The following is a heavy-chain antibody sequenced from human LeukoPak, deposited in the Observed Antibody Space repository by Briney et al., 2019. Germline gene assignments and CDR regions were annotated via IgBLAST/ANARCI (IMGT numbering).Heavy chain of an antibody. CDR3: ARDRDGYNLGAFDI. CDR1: GGSISVGTYY. J-gene: IGHJ3*02. D-gene: IGHD5-24*01. V-gene: IGHV4-30-4*08. CDR2: IYYSGST. Sequence: SETLSLTCTVSGGSISVGTYYWSWIRQPPGKGLEWIGYIYYSGSTYYNPSLKSRVSISVDTSKNQFSLKLSSVTAADTAVFYCARDRDGYNLGAFDIWGQGTMVTVSS.